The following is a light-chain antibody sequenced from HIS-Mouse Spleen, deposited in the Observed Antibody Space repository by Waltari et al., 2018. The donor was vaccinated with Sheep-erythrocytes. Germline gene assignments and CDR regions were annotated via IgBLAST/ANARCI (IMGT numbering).Light chain of an antibody. J-gene: IGLJ3*02. CDR3: CSYAGSSTPWV. V-gene: IGLV2-23*01. CDR2: EGS. CDR1: SRDVGSYNL. Sequence: QSALPQPASVSGSPGPSITISCTGTSRDVGSYNLVSWYQQHPGKAPKLMIYEGSKRPSGVSNRFSGSKSGNTASLTISGLQAEDEADYYCCSYAGSSTPWVFGGGTKLTVL.